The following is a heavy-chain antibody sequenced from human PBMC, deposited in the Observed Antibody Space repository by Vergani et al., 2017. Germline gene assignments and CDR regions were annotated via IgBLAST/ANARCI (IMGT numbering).Heavy chain of an antibody. CDR2: IYYSGST. Sequence: QLQLQESGPGLVKPSETLSLTCTVSGGSISSSSYYWGWIRQPPGKGLEWIGSIYYSGSTYYNPSLKSRVTISVDTSKNQFSLKLSSVTAADTAVYYCASGIAVAGLFDYWGQGTTVTVSS. J-gene: IGHJ4*02. CDR3: ASGIAVAGLFDY. D-gene: IGHD6-19*01. V-gene: IGHV4-39*01. CDR1: GGSISSSSYY.